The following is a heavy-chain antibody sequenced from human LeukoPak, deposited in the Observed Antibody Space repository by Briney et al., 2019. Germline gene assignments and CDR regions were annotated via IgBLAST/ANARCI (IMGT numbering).Heavy chain of an antibody. CDR3: ARGGVLKSVDY. V-gene: IGHV4-59*01. J-gene: IGHJ4*02. CDR1: GGSFSGYY. CDR2: VYDIGST. Sequence: PSETLSLTCAVYGGSFSGYYWSWIRQTPGKGLEWIGYVYDIGSTKYNPSLKSRVTISVDTSKNQFSLRLSSVTAADTAVYYCARGGVLKSVDYWGQGTLVAVSS. D-gene: IGHD3-16*01.